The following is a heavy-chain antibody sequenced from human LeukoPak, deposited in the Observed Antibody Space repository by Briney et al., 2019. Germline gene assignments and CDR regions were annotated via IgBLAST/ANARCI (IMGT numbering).Heavy chain of an antibody. CDR1: GFTFDDYG. Sequence: PEGSLRLSCAASGFTFDDYGMRWVRQAPGKGLEWICGINWNGDRTAYADSVKGRFTISRDNAKNALFLQMNSLRADDTALYYCVRDGGVYYYYYMDVWGKGTTVTVSS. D-gene: IGHD3-16*01. CDR3: VRDGGVYYYYYMDV. CDR2: INWNGDRT. V-gene: IGHV3-20*04. J-gene: IGHJ6*03.